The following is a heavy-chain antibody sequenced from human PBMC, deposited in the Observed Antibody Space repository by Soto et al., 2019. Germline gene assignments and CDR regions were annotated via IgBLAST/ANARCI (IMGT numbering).Heavy chain of an antibody. V-gene: IGHV4-4*02. D-gene: IGHD2-21*01. CDR2: IYHAGSP. CDR3: ARGSSFRGDFDI. J-gene: IGHJ3*02. CDR1: CGSVISSSW. Sequence: SSETLSLTCGFSCGSVISSSWWTWVRQSPGKGLEWIGEIYHAGSPNYNPSFQSRISISLDKSKNTFSLRLTSVTAADAAIYYCARGSSFRGDFDIWGQGTTVTVSS.